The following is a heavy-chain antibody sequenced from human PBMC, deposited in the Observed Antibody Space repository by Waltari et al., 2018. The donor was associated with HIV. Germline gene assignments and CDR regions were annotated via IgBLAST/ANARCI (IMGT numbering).Heavy chain of an antibody. CDR2: IYTSGST. J-gene: IGHJ4*02. CDR3: ARGGSYGGYYFDY. V-gene: IGHV4-61*02. CDR1: GGSISSGSYY. Sequence: QVQLQESGPGLVKPSQTLSLTCTVSGGSISSGSYYWSWIRQPAGKGLEWIGRIYTSGSTNYNPSLKSLVTISVDTSKNQVSVKLSSVTAADTAVYYCARGGSYGGYYFDYWGQGTLVTVSS. D-gene: IGHD4-17*01.